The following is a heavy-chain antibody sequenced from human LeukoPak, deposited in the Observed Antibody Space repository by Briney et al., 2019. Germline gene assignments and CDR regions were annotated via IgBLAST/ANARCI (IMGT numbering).Heavy chain of an antibody. V-gene: IGHV1-69*13. J-gene: IGHJ6*03. CDR2: IIPIFGTA. CDR1: GGTFSSYA. D-gene: IGHD3-3*01. CDR3: ARALSPSGYDFWSGSETQAYYYYYMDV. Sequence: GASVKVSCKASGGTFSSYAISWVRQAPGQGLEWMGGIIPIFGTANYAQKFQGRVTITADESTSTAYMELSSLRSEDTAVYYCARALSPSGYDFWSGSETQAYYYYYMDVWGKGTTVTVSS.